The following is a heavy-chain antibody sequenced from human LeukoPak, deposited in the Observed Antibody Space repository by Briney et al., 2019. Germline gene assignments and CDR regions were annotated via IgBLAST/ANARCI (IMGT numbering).Heavy chain of an antibody. CDR1: GFTLSSYG. J-gene: IGHJ4*02. V-gene: IGHV3-30*02. CDR2: IRYDGSNK. D-gene: IGHD2-2*02. Sequence: GGSPRLSCAASGFTLSSYGMHWVRQAPGKGLEWVAFIRYDGSNKYYADSVKRRFTISRANSKNTLYLQMNSLSAEDTAVYYCAKTGVNCSSTSCYSDGYFDYWGQGTLVTVSS. CDR3: AKTGVNCSSTSCYSDGYFDY.